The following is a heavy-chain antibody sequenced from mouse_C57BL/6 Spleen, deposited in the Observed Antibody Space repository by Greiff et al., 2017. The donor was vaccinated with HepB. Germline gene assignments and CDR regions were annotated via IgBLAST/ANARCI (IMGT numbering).Heavy chain of an antibody. CDR1: GYTFTSYW. V-gene: IGHV1-69*01. CDR2: IDPSDSYT. J-gene: IGHJ3*01. D-gene: IGHD2-5*01. Sequence: VQLQQSGAELVMPGASVKLSCKASGYTFTSYWMHWVKQRPGQGLEWIGEIDPSDSYTNYNQKFKGKSTLTVDKSSSTAYMQLSSLTSEDSAVYDCARGDSNLAWFAYWGQGTLVTVSA. CDR3: ARGDSNLAWFAY.